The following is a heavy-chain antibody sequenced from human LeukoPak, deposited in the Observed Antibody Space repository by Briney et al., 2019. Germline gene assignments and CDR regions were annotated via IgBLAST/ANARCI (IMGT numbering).Heavy chain of an antibody. Sequence: SVKVSCKASGGTFSSYAISWVRQAPGQGLEWMGGIIPIFGTANYAQKFQGRVTITADESTSTAYMELSSLRSEETAVYYCAAYYYFAGSYEYYFDYWGQGTLVTVSS. CDR1: GGTFSSYA. V-gene: IGHV1-69*01. CDR3: AAYYYFAGSYEYYFDY. J-gene: IGHJ4*02. D-gene: IGHD3-10*01. CDR2: IIPIFGTA.